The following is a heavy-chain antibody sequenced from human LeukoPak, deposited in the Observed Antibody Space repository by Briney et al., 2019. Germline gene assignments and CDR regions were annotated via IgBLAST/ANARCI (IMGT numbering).Heavy chain of an antibody. D-gene: IGHD2/OR15-2a*01. CDR3: ARGPHPRTTHLFN. V-gene: IGHV3-9*01. J-gene: IGHJ4*02. CDR1: GFTFDDYA. CDR2: ISWNSGSI. Sequence: GGSLRLSCAASGFTFDDYAMHWVRQAPGKGLEWVSGISWNSGSIGYADSVKGRFTISRDNAKNSLYLQMNSLRAEDTAVYYCARGPHPRTTHLFNWGQGTLVTVSS.